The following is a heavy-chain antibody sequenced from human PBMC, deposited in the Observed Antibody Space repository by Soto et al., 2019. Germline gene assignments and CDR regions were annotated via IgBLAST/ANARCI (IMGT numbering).Heavy chain of an antibody. CDR1: GGSISSSSYY. J-gene: IGHJ6*02. CDR3: ARLTDGSVVAANYYYYYGMDV. CDR2: IYYSGST. D-gene: IGHD2-15*01. Sequence: SETLSLTCTVSGGSISSSSYYWGWIRQPPGKGLEWIGSIYYSGSTYYNPSLKSRVTISVDTSKNQFSLNLSSVTAADTAVYYCARLTDGSVVAANYYYYYGMDVWGQGTTVTVSS. V-gene: IGHV4-39*01.